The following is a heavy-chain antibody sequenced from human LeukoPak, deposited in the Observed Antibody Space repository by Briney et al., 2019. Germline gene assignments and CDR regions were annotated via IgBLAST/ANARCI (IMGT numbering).Heavy chain of an antibody. CDR2: IYYSGST. CDR3: ARDNWNYGSSMDV. Sequence: PSEILSLTCTVSGGSISSYYWSWIRQPPGKGLEWIGYIYYSGSTNYNPSLKSRVTISVDTSKNQSSLKLSSVTAADTAVYYCARDNWNYGSSMDVWGQGTTVTVSS. D-gene: IGHD1-7*01. V-gene: IGHV4-59*01. J-gene: IGHJ6*02. CDR1: GGSISSYY.